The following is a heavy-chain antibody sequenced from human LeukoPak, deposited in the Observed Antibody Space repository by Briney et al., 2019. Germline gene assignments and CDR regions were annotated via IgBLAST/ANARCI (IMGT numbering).Heavy chain of an antibody. V-gene: IGHV3-23*01. J-gene: IGHJ4*02. D-gene: IGHD5-18*01. Sequence: GGSLRLSCAASGFTFRDYAMTWVRQAPGKGPEWVSTFTAGGNSTYYADSVKGRFIITRDNSKNTLYLQMNSLRAEDTAVYYCAKVLTKIYIYGPFDYWGQGSLVTVSS. CDR1: GFTFRDYA. CDR2: FTAGGNST. CDR3: AKVLTKIYIYGPFDY.